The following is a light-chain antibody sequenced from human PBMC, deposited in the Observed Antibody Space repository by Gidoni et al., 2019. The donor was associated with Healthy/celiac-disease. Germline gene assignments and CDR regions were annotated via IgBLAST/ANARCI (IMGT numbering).Light chain of an antibody. Sequence: EIVLTQSPGTLSLSPEERATLSCRASQSVRSSYLAWYQQKPGQAPRLLIYGASSRATGIPDRFSGSGSGTDFTLTISRLEPEDFAVYYCQQYGSSPALTFGGGTKVEIK. V-gene: IGKV3-20*01. CDR2: GAS. CDR3: QQYGSSPALT. J-gene: IGKJ4*01. CDR1: QSVRSSY.